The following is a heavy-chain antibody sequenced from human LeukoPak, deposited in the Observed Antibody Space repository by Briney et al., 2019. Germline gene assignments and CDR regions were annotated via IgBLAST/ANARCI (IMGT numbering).Heavy chain of an antibody. CDR1: GFTFRNYL. CDR3: ARDQGSMIVVRTTNGYFHL. Sequence: PGGSLTFTCAASGFTFRNYLMSWVRQAPGKGLEWLANINQDGSEMYYVDSVKGRFTISRDNGKNSLYLQIDSLRADDTAVYYWARDQGSMIVVRTTNGYFHLSGRDPLVSVSS. D-gene: IGHD3-22*01. J-gene: IGHJ2*01. V-gene: IGHV3-7*01. CDR2: INQDGSEM.